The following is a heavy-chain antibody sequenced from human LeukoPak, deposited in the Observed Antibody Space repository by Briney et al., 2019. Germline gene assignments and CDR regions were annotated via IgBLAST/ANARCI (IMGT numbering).Heavy chain of an antibody. D-gene: IGHD1/OR15-1a*01. V-gene: IGHV3-15*01. CDR2: IKSKTDGGTT. Sequence: AGGSLRLSCAASGFTFSNAWMSWVRQAPGKGLEWVGRIKSKTDGGTTDYAAPVKGRFTISRDDSKNTLYLQMNSLRAEDTAVYYCAKRSWSNRGFDYWGQGTLVTVSS. CDR3: AKRSWSNRGFDY. J-gene: IGHJ4*02. CDR1: GFTFSNAW.